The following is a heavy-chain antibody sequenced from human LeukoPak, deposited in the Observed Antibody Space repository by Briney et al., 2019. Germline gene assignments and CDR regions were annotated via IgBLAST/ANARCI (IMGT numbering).Heavy chain of an antibody. CDR1: GGSITYFY. CDR2: ISNTGST. J-gene: IGHJ4*02. CDR3: TRGFRSSFSDQ. Sequence: SETLSLTCTVSGGSITYFYWNWIRQSPEKGLEWIGYISNTGSTNYNPSLKSRVAVSVDTSKNQFSLNLSSVTAADTALYYCTRGFRSSFSDQWGQGTLVTVSS. V-gene: IGHV4-59*01. D-gene: IGHD1-26*01.